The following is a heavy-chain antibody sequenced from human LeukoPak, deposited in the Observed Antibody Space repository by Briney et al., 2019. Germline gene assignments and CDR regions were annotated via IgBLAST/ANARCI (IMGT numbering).Heavy chain of an antibody. Sequence: GGSLRLSCAASGFTFSYYAMHWVRQAPGKGLEWVAVISYDGNNKYYADSVKGRFTISRDNSKNTLYLQMNSLRAEDTALYYCARATSTSFGYWGQGTLVTVSS. CDR2: ISYDGNNK. V-gene: IGHV3-30*04. D-gene: IGHD2-2*01. J-gene: IGHJ4*02. CDR3: ARATSTSFGY. CDR1: GFTFSYYA.